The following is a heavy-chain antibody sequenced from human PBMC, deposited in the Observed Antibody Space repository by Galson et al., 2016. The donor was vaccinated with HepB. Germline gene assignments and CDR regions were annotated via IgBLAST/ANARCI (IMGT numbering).Heavy chain of an antibody. V-gene: IGHV3-7*03. CDR1: GFTFSAYW. J-gene: IGHJ3*02. CDR3: ARDLNYLESIYAYDAFDI. CDR2: IKGDGSAK. Sequence: SLRLSCAASGFTFSAYWMTWVRQAPGKGLEWVANIKGDGSAKFYMDSVRGRFTISRDNAKNSLFLQINNLRAEDTAVYYCARDLNYLESIYAYDAFDIWGRGTLVTVSS. D-gene: IGHD3-16*01.